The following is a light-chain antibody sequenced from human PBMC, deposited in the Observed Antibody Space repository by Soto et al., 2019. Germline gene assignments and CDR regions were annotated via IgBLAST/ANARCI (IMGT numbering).Light chain of an antibody. CDR1: QSVASY. V-gene: IGKV3-11*01. CDR2: DPS. Sequence: EIVLTQAPATLSLSPGDRATLSCTASQSVASYLAWYQHKPGQAPRLLIYDPSNRATGIPARFSGSGSGTDFALSISSLEPEDFAVYYCQQRYNWPLTFGGGTKVEI. J-gene: IGKJ4*01. CDR3: QQRYNWPLT.